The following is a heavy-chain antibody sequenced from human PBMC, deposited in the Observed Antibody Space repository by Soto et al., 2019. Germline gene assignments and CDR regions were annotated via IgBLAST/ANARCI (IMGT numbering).Heavy chain of an antibody. V-gene: IGHV4-61*01. CDR1: GGSVSSGSYY. J-gene: IGHJ6*02. D-gene: IGHD4-4*01. CDR3: ARDQATVMRSGGMDV. Sequence: QVQLQESGPGLVKPSETLSLTCTVSGGSVSSGSYYWSWIRQPPGKGLEWIGYIYYSGRTNYNPSLKSRVTISVDTSKNQCALKLSSVTAADTAVYYCARDQATVMRSGGMDVWGQGTTVTVSS. CDR2: IYYSGRT.